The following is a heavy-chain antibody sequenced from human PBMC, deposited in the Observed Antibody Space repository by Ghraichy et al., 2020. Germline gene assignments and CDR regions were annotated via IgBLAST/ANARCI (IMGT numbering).Heavy chain of an antibody. Sequence: LSLTCAASGFRFNKYWMSWVRQAPGKGLEWVANIKQDGSEKFYADSLKGRFTIPRDNANNSLYLRMSSLRVEDTAVYYCARGSFYDFWSASDWFDPWGQGVLVTVSS. V-gene: IGHV3-7*04. CDR1: GFRFNKYW. J-gene: IGHJ5*02. CDR2: IKQDGSEK. CDR3: ARGSFYDFWSASDWFDP. D-gene: IGHD3-3*01.